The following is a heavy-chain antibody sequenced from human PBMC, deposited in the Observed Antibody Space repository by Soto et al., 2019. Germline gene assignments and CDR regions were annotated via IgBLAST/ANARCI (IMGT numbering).Heavy chain of an antibody. J-gene: IGHJ4*02. CDR2: IYSGGTT. CDR1: GFTVTINS. V-gene: IGHV3-53*01. Sequence: GGSLRLSCAASGFTVTINSMSWVRQASGKGLEWVSVIYSGGTTYYADSVKGRFTISTDNSKNTLYLQMNSLRAEDTAVYYCARDFIVGAPDSSDYWGQGPLVTLSS. CDR3: ARDFIVGAPDSSDY. D-gene: IGHD1-26*01.